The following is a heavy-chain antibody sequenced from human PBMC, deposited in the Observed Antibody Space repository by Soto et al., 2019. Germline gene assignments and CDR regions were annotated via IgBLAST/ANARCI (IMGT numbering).Heavy chain of an antibody. CDR2: IWYDGSNK. J-gene: IGHJ6*02. Sequence: GGSLRLSCAASGFTFSSYGMHWVRQAPGKGLEWVAVIWYDGSNKYYADSVKGRFTISRDNSKNTRYLQMNSLRAEDRAVFYCAREGVRFFPRHYYGMDVWGQGTTVTVSS. V-gene: IGHV3-33*01. CDR3: AREGVRFFPRHYYGMDV. CDR1: GFTFSSYG. D-gene: IGHD3-16*01.